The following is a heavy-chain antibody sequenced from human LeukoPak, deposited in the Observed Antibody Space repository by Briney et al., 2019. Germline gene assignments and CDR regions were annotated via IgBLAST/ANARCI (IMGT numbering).Heavy chain of an antibody. Sequence: SETLSLTCAVYGGSFSGYYWSWIRQPPGKGLEWIGEINHSGSTNYNPSLKSRVTISVDTSKNQFSLKLSSVTAADTAVYYCARFRKLTLMYGSGSYFFDYWGQGTLVTVSS. J-gene: IGHJ4*02. D-gene: IGHD3-10*01. V-gene: IGHV4-34*01. CDR1: GGSFSGYY. CDR3: ARFRKLTLMYGSGSYFFDY. CDR2: INHSGST.